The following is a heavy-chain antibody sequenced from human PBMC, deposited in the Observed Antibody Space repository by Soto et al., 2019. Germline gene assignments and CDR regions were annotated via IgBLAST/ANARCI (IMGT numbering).Heavy chain of an antibody. J-gene: IGHJ6*02. D-gene: IGHD1-1*01. Sequence: QVQLVQSGAEVKKPGSSVKVSCKASGGTFSSYAISWVRQAPGQGLEWMGGIIPIFGTANYAQKFKSRVTITEDESTSTAYMELSSLRSEDTAVYYCARDEDVYNPEHYGMDVWGQGTTVTVSS. CDR2: IIPIFGTA. CDR1: GGTFSSYA. CDR3: ARDEDVYNPEHYGMDV. V-gene: IGHV1-69*01.